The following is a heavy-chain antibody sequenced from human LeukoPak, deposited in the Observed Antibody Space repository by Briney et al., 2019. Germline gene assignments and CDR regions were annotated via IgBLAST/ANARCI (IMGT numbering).Heavy chain of an antibody. CDR2: IYYSGST. J-gene: IGHJ4*02. D-gene: IGHD3-16*02. V-gene: IGHV4-59*01. Sequence: PSETLSLTCTVSGGSISSYYWSWIRQPPGKGLEWIGYIYYSGSTNYNPSLKSRVTISVDTSKNQFSLKLSSVTAADTAVYYCAWSPAGDDYVWGSYRLPFDYWGQGTLVTVSS. CDR3: AWSPAGDDYVWGSYRLPFDY. CDR1: GGSISSYY.